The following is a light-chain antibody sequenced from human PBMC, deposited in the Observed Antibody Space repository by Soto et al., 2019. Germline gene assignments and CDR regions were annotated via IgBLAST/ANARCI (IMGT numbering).Light chain of an antibody. V-gene: IGKV1-27*01. Sequence: DIQMTQSPSSLSASVGDRVTITCRASQDISNYLAWYQQKPGKIPKLLIYAASTSQSGVPFRFSGSGSGADFTLTISSLQPEDVATYYCQKYNSAPPFTFGPGTKVDIK. CDR3: QKYNSAPPFT. CDR2: AAS. J-gene: IGKJ3*01. CDR1: QDISNY.